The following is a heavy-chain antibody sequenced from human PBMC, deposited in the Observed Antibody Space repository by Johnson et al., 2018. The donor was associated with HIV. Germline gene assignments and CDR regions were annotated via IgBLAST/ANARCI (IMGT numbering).Heavy chain of an antibody. V-gene: IGHV3-15*01. D-gene: IGHD2-15*01. Sequence: MMLVESGGGLVKPGGSLRLSCAASGFTFSHAWMTWVRQAPGKGLEWIGRIKSKTDGGTTEYAEPVKGRFTISRDDSKNTVYLQMNSLKSEDMAVYYCTTGDCSGGSCHAFDIWGQGTMVTVSS. CDR2: IKSKTDGGTT. CDR1: GFTFSHAW. CDR3: TTGDCSGGSCHAFDI. J-gene: IGHJ3*02.